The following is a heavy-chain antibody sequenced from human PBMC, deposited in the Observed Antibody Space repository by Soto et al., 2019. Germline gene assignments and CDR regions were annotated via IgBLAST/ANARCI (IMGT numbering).Heavy chain of an antibody. Sequence: SGGSLRLSCAASGFTFSSYAMSWVRQAPGKGLEWVSGISGSGGGTYYADSVKGRFTISRDNSKNTLYLQMNSLRAEDTAVYYCAKTPRAAVGKEFDYWGQGTLVTVSS. D-gene: IGHD6-13*01. V-gene: IGHV3-23*01. CDR1: GFTFSSYA. CDR2: ISGSGGGT. J-gene: IGHJ4*02. CDR3: AKTPRAAVGKEFDY.